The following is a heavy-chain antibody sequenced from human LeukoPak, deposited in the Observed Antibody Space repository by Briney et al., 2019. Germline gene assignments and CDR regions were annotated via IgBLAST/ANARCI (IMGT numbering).Heavy chain of an antibody. CDR1: GYFISSGYY. CDR3: ARLRDYGVTPTFDF. J-gene: IGHJ4*02. Sequence: SETLSLTCNVSGYFISSGYYWGWIRQPPGKGLEWIASVYRSGSTYYNPSLRSRVTMSIDTSKNQFSLTLSSVTAADTAVYYCARLRDYGVTPTFDFWGQGTLVTVSS. CDR2: VYRSGST. D-gene: IGHD4-17*01. V-gene: IGHV4-38-2*02.